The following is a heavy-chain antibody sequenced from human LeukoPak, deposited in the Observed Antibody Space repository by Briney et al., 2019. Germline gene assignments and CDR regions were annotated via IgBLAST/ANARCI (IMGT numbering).Heavy chain of an antibody. Sequence: GGSLRLSCAASGFTFSSYWISWVRQAPGKGLEWVANIKQDGSEKYYVDSVKGRFTISRDNAKNSLYLQMNSLRAEDTAVYFCARRHQDWGNAFDIWGQGTMVTVSS. V-gene: IGHV3-7*01. J-gene: IGHJ3*02. CDR2: IKQDGSEK. CDR3: ARRHQDWGNAFDI. D-gene: IGHD3-16*01. CDR1: GFTFSSYW.